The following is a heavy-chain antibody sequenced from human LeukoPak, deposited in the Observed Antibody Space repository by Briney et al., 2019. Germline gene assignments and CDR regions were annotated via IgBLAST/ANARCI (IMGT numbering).Heavy chain of an antibody. CDR3: ARGVFWSGYRNFDY. V-gene: IGHV4-30-4*08. CDR1: GGSISSGDYY. CDR2: IYYSGST. Sequence: SETLSLTCTVSGGSISSGDYYWSWIRQPPGRGLEWIGYIYYSGSTYYNPSLKSRVTISVDTSKNQFSLKLSSVTAADTAVYYCARGVFWSGYRNFDYWGQGTLVTVSS. J-gene: IGHJ4*02. D-gene: IGHD3-3*01.